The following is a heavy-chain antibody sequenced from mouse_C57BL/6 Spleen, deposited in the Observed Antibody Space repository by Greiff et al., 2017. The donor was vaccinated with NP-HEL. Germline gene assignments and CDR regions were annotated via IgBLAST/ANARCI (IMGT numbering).Heavy chain of an antibody. V-gene: IGHV14-4*01. Sequence: VQLQQSGAELVRPGASVKLSCTASGFNIKDDYMHWVKQRPEQGLEWIGWIDPENGDTEYASKFQGKATLTADTSSNTAYLQLSSLTSEDPADYYCTSAYCGSSYKFGYWGQGTLVTVSA. CDR1: GFNIKDDY. J-gene: IGHJ3*01. CDR3: TSAYCGSSYKFGY. CDR2: IDPENGDT. D-gene: IGHD1-1*01.